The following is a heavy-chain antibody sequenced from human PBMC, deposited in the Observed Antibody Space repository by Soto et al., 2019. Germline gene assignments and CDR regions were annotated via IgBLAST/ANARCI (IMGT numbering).Heavy chain of an antibody. Sequence: GGSLRLSCAASGFTFSSYAMSWVRQAPGKGLEWDSAISGSGGSTYYADSVKGRFTISRDNSKNTLYLQMNSMRAEDTAVYYCAKDRGGPDRYCSGGSCYSGAFQHWGQGTLVTVSS. V-gene: IGHV3-23*01. CDR3: AKDRGGPDRYCSGGSCYSGAFQH. J-gene: IGHJ1*01. D-gene: IGHD2-15*01. CDR1: GFTFSSYA. CDR2: ISGSGGST.